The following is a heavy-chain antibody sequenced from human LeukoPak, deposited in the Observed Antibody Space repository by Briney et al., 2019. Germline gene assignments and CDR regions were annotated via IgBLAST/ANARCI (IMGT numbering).Heavy chain of an antibody. CDR1: GYTFTSYD. J-gene: IGHJ4*02. V-gene: IGHV1-8*01. CDR2: MNPNSGNT. CDR3: ARGVSCSGGSCYSFDY. D-gene: IGHD2-15*01. Sequence: ASVRVSCEASGYTFTSYDINWVRQATGQGLEWMGWMNPNSGNTGYAQKFQGRVTMTRNTSISTAYMELSSLRSEDTAVYYCARGVSCSGGSCYSFDYWGQGTLVTVSS.